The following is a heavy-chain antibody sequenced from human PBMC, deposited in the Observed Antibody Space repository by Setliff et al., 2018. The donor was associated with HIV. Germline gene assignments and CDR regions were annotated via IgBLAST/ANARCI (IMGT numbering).Heavy chain of an antibody. CDR2: IYYSGST. V-gene: IGHV4-59*11. CDR3: ASTYCGGDCYSRYFQH. D-gene: IGHD2-21*02. J-gene: IGHJ1*01. Sequence: PSETLSLTCTVSGGSISSHYWSWIRQPPGKGLEWIGSIYYSGSTNYNPSLKSRVTISVDTSKNQFSLKLSSVTAADTAVYYCASTYCGGDCYSRYFQHWGQGTRVTVSS. CDR1: GGSISSHY.